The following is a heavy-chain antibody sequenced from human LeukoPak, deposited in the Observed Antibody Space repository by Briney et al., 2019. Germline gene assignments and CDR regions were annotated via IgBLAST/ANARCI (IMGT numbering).Heavy chain of an antibody. CDR2: IKQDGSEK. V-gene: IGHV3-7*01. Sequence: GSLRLSCAASGFTFSRYWMSWVRQAPGKGLEWVANIKQDGSEKYYVDSVKGRFTISRDNAKNSLYLQMNSLRAEDTAVYYCAQECVDSSGYYYVPNYFDPWGQGTLVTVSS. D-gene: IGHD3-22*01. CDR1: GFTFSRYW. CDR3: AQECVDSSGYYYVPNYFDP. J-gene: IGHJ5*02.